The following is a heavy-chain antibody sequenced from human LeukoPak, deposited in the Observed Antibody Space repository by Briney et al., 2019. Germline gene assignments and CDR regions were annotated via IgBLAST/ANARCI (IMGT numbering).Heavy chain of an antibody. CDR2: ISYDGSNK. D-gene: IGHD3-22*01. J-gene: IGHJ5*02. Sequence: GGSLRLSCAASGFTFSSNSMNWVRQAPGKGLEWVAVISYDGSNKYYADSVKGRFTISRDNSKNTLYLQMNSLRAEDTAVYYCAKGRLGLNWFDPWGQGTLVTVSS. CDR3: AKGRLGLNWFDP. CDR1: GFTFSSNS. V-gene: IGHV3-30*18.